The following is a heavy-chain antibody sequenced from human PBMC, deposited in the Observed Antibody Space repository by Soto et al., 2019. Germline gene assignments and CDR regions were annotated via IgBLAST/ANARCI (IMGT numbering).Heavy chain of an antibody. J-gene: IGHJ5*02. Sequence: LPLTCAVYGGSVNGYYWNWIRQPPGKGLEWIGEINHTGGTHYNPSLKSRVTMSVDTSKNQFSLRLSSVTAADTAIYYCATRITVFGLLIPPFDHWGQGTQVTVSS. CDR2: INHTGGT. CDR3: ATRITVFGLLIPPFDH. CDR1: GGSVNGYY. V-gene: IGHV4-34*01. D-gene: IGHD3-3*01.